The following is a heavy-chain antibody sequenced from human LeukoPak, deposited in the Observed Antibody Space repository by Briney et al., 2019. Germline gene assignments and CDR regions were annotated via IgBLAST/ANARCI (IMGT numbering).Heavy chain of an antibody. CDR3: PRSQPSERRFDY. CDR2: LGGGGGDT. J-gene: IGHJ4*02. CDR1: GFTFSDYA. V-gene: IGHV3-23*01. Sequence: PGGSLRLSCAASGFTFSDYAMFWVRQAPGKGLEWVSALGGGGGDTYYADSVKGRFTISRDNSANMVYLQMNSLRAEDTAVYYCPRSQPSERRFDYWGQGTLVTVSS. D-gene: IGHD1-1*01.